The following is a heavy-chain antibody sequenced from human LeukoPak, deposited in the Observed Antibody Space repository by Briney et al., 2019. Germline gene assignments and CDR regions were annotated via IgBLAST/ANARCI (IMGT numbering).Heavy chain of an antibody. D-gene: IGHD6-25*01. CDR3: LAFDSIGAFDI. CDR2: IKSKTDGRTT. V-gene: IGHV3-15*01. Sequence: PGGSLRLSCAASGFTFSSYGMHWVRQAPGKGLEWVGRIKSKTDGRTTDYAAPVKGRFTISRDDSKNTLYLQMNSLKTEDTAVYYCLAFDSIGAFDIWGQGTMVTVSS. CDR1: GFTFSSYG. J-gene: IGHJ3*02.